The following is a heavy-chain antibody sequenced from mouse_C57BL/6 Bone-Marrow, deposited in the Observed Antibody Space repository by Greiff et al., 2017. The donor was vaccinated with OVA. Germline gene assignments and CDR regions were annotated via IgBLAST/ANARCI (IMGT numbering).Heavy chain of an antibody. D-gene: IGHD1-1*01. CDR3: ARDGITTEFAY. Sequence: EVNVVESGGGLVQSGRSLRLSCATSGFTFSDFYMEWVRQAPGKGLEWIAASRNKANDYTTEYSASVKGRFIVSRDTSQSILYLQMNALRAEDTAIYYCARDGITTEFAYWGQGTLVTVSA. CDR1: GFTFSDFY. CDR2: SRNKANDYTT. J-gene: IGHJ3*01. V-gene: IGHV7-1*01.